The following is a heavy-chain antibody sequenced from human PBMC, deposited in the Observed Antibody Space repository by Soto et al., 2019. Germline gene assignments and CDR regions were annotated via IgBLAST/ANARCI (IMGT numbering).Heavy chain of an antibody. Sequence: GGSLRLSCAASGFTFSSYSMNWVRQAPGKGLEWVSSISSSSSYIYYADSVKGRFTISRDNAKNSLYLQMNSLRDEDTAVYYCARAFGVRVAIFGVADDYCGYWGKVTLVTVAS. CDR1: GFTFSSYS. J-gene: IGHJ4*02. V-gene: IGHV3-21*01. CDR3: ARAFGVRVAIFGVADDYCGY. CDR2: ISSSSSYI. D-gene: IGHD3-3*01.